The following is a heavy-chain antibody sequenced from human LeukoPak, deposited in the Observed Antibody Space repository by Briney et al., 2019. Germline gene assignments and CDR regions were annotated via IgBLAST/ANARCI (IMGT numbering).Heavy chain of an antibody. Sequence: GASVKVSCKASGGTFSSYAISWVRQAPGQGLEWMGGIIPIFGTANYAQKFQGRVTITADESTSTAYMELSSLRSEDTAVYYCARVLSWFGGHAFDIWGQGTMVTVSS. D-gene: IGHD3-10*01. CDR1: GGTFSSYA. V-gene: IGHV1-69*13. J-gene: IGHJ3*02. CDR3: ARVLSWFGGHAFDI. CDR2: IIPIFGTA.